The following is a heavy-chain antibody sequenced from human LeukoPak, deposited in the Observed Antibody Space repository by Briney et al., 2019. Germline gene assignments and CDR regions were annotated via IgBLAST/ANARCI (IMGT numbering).Heavy chain of an antibody. CDR1: GGSSSGYY. D-gene: IGHD3-10*01. CDR3: ARDPGYYGSGSRGAFDY. V-gene: IGHV4-34*01. CDR2: INHSGST. Sequence: SETLSLTCAVYGGSSSGYYWSWIRQPPGKGLEWIGEINHSGSTNYNPSLKSRVTMSVDTSKNQFSLKLSSVTAADTAVYYCARDPGYYGSGSRGAFDYWGQGTLVTVSS. J-gene: IGHJ4*02.